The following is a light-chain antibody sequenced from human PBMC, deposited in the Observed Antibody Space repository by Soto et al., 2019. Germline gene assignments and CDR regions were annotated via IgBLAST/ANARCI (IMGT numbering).Light chain of an antibody. Sequence: QSVLAQPPSASGSPGQSVTISCTGTSSEVGYYNYVSWYQQYPGKAPKLLIYEVSKRPSGVPDRFSGSKSGNTASLTVSGLQAADEADYYCTSYAGTDVHYVFGTGTKVTVL. V-gene: IGLV2-8*01. CDR1: SSEVGYYNY. CDR3: TSYAGTDVHYV. J-gene: IGLJ1*01. CDR2: EVS.